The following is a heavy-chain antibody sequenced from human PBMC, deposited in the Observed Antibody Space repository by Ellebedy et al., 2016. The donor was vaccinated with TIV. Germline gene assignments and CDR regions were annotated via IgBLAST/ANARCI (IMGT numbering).Heavy chain of an antibody. V-gene: IGHV3-53*01. CDR2: IYGGGNT. D-gene: IGHD6-19*01. J-gene: IGHJ6*04. Sequence: GESLKISCAASGFTVSSNYMSWVRRAPGQGLGWVSVIYGGGNTDYAEHVAGRFTISRDNSKNTVYLQMNSRRAEDTAVYYCARARGWYGSDGMDVWGEGTTVTVSS. CDR3: ARARGWYGSDGMDV. CDR1: GFTVSSNY.